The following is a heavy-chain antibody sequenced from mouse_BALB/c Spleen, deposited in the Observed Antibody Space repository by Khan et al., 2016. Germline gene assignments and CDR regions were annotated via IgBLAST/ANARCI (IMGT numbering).Heavy chain of an antibody. V-gene: IGHV3-2*02. CDR3: ARSGALYGNFPY. J-gene: IGHJ3*01. CDR1: GYSITSDYA. D-gene: IGHD2-1*01. Sequence: VQLVESGPGLVKPSQSLSLTCTVTGYSITSDYAWNWIRQFPGNKLECMGYISYSGGTTYNPSLKSRISITRDTSKNQFFLQLNSVTTEDTATYYCARSGALYGNFPYWGQGTLVTVSA. CDR2: ISYSGGT.